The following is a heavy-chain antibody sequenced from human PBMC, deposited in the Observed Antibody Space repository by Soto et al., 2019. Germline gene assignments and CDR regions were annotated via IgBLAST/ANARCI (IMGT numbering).Heavy chain of an antibody. D-gene: IGHD3-22*01. CDR3: ARDLNYYDSSGYYPDY. V-gene: IGHV3-23*01. J-gene: IGHJ4*02. CDR1: GFTFSTYA. CDR2: ISGSGDST. Sequence: GGSLRLSCAASGFTFSTYAMNWVRQAPGKGLEWVSGISGSGDSTSYADSVKGRFTISRDNAKNTLYLQMNSLRAEDTAVYYCARDLNYYDSSGYYPDYWGQGTLVTVSS.